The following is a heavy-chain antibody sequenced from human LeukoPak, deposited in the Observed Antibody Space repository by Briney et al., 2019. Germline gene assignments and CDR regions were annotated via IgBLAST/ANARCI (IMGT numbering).Heavy chain of an antibody. CDR2: ISSSGSTI. D-gene: IGHD6-13*01. J-gene: IGHJ4*02. V-gene: IGHV3-48*03. Sequence: GGSLRLSCAASGFTFSSYEMNWVRQAPGKGLEWVSYISSSGSTIYYADSVKGRFTISRDDSKNTLYLQLNSLRVEDTAVYYCARGATGEAGRFQSWGQGTLVTVSS. CDR3: ARGATGEAGRFQS. CDR1: GFTFSSYE.